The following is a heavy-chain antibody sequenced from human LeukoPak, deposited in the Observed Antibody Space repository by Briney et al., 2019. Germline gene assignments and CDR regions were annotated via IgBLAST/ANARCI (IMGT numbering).Heavy chain of an antibody. Sequence: SGPTLVKPTQTLTLTCTFSGFSLTTSGVGVGWIRQPPGKALEWLAVIYWDDDKRYSPSLNNRLTITKDTSKNQVVLTMTNMDPVDTATYYCAHNSLRSALGYWGQGTLVTVSS. CDR2: IYWDDDK. CDR1: GFSLTTSGVG. D-gene: IGHD6-25*01. CDR3: AHNSLRSALGY. J-gene: IGHJ4*02. V-gene: IGHV2-5*02.